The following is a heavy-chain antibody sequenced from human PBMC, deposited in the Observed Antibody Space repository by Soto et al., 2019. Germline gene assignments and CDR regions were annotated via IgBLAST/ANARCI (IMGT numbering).Heavy chain of an antibody. CDR1: GFTFSSYA. CDR2: ISGSGGST. CDR3: AKARPELSYDFWSGRNYYYYMDV. D-gene: IGHD3-3*01. Sequence: GGSLRLSCAASGFTFSSYAMSWVRQAPGKGLEWVSAISGSGGSTYYADSVKGRFTISRDNSKNTLYLQMNSLRAEDTAVYYCAKARPELSYDFWSGRNYYYYMDVWGKGTTVTVSS. V-gene: IGHV3-23*01. J-gene: IGHJ6*03.